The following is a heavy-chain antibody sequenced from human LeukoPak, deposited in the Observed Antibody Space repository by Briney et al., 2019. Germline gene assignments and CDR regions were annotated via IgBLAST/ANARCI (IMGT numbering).Heavy chain of an antibody. CDR3: ARDDYGGTFDAFDI. J-gene: IGHJ3*02. CDR2: IGSGGGSI. Sequence: GGSLRLSCAASGFTFSNYEMNWVRQAPGKGLEWVSYIGSGGGSIYYADSVRGRFTSSRDNAKKSLFLQMNSLRVEDTAVYYCARDDYGGTFDAFDIWGKGAMVTVSS. CDR1: GFTFSNYE. D-gene: IGHD4-17*01. V-gene: IGHV3-48*03.